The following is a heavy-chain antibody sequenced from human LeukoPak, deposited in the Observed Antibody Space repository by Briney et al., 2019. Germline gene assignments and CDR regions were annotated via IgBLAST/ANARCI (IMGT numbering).Heavy chain of an antibody. CDR1: GGSISSSSYY. Sequence: SETLSLTCTVSGGSISSSSYYWGWIRQPPGKGLEWIGSIYYSGSTYYNPSLKSRVTISVDTSKNQFSLKLSSVTAADTAVYYCARYDQSGWFDPWGQGTLVTVSS. CDR3: ARYDQSGWFDP. J-gene: IGHJ5*02. D-gene: IGHD3-3*01. CDR2: IYYSGST. V-gene: IGHV4-39*07.